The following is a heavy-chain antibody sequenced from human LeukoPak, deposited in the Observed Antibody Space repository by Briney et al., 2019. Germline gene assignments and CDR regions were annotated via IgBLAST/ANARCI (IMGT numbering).Heavy chain of an antibody. V-gene: IGHV1-46*03. J-gene: IGHJ4*02. D-gene: IGHD5-24*01. CDR1: GYTFTSYY. CDR2: INPSGGST. Sequence: GASVKVSCMASGYTFTSYYMHWVRQAPGQGLEWMGIINPSGGSTSYAQKFQGRVTITRDTSTSTVYMELSSLRSEDTAVYYCASSRDGYNLDYWGQGTLVTVSS. CDR3: ASSRDGYNLDY.